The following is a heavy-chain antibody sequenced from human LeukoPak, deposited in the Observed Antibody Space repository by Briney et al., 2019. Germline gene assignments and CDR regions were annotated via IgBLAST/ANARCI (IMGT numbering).Heavy chain of an antibody. CDR1: GFTFSDTW. J-gene: IGHJ4*02. CDR3: AKYGYYYDSSPGG. V-gene: IGHV3-74*01. D-gene: IGHD3-22*01. Sequence: GGSLRLSCAASGFTFSDTWMHWVRQAPGEGLVWVSRIRSDGSDTRYADSVKGRFTISRDNSKNTLYLQMNSLRAEDTAIYYCAKYGYYYDSSPGGWGQGTLVTVSS. CDR2: IRSDGSDT.